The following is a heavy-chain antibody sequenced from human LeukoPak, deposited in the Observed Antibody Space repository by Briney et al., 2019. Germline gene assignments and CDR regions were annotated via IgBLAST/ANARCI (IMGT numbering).Heavy chain of an antibody. J-gene: IGHJ5*02. Sequence: PGGSLRLFCAASGFTLSNYDMNWVRQAPGKGLEWVSSISTSSRYIYYKDSVRGRFTISRDDAKNSLYLEMNSLRAEDMAVYYCARADCSSSTCYLRRSWFDPWGQGTLVTVSS. CDR3: ARADCSSSTCYLRRSWFDP. D-gene: IGHD2-2*01. V-gene: IGHV3-21*01. CDR1: GFTLSNYD. CDR2: ISTSSRYI.